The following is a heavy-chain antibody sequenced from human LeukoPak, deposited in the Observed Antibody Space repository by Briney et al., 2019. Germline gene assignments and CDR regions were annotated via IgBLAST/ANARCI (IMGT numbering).Heavy chain of an antibody. D-gene: IGHD4-17*01. CDR2: ISGGGRIA. CDR3: AKRATVTTTYNYYYMDV. CDR1: GFTFSSDA. J-gene: IGHJ6*03. Sequence: GGSLRLSCAASGFTFSSDAMSWVRQAPGEGLEWVSGISGGGRIANLADSVQGRFTISRDNSKNTLYLQMNSLRAEDSAIYYCAKRATVTTTYNYYYMDVWGKGTTVIVSS. V-gene: IGHV3-23*01.